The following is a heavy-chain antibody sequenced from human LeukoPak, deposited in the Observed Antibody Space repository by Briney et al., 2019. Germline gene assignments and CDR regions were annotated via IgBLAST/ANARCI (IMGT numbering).Heavy chain of an antibody. CDR2: IYPGDSYT. V-gene: IGHV5-51*01. Sequence: IYPGDSYTRYTPSFQGQVTISADKSISTAYLQWSSLKASDTAMYYCARADPGVPLSADYWGQGTLVTVSS. D-gene: IGHD7-27*01. J-gene: IGHJ4*02. CDR3: ARADPGVPLSADY.